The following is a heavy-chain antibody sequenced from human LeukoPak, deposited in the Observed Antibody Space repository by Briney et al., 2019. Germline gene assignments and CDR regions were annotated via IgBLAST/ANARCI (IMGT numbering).Heavy chain of an antibody. Sequence: GGSLRLSCAASGFTFTDYYMSWIRQAPGEGLEWVSYITNSGTTIYYADSVKGRFTISRDNAKNSLYLQMNSLRAEDTAVYYCARDGHYDVLTGYFQDWGQGTLVTVSS. J-gene: IGHJ1*01. V-gene: IGHV3-11*01. CDR2: ITNSGTTI. D-gene: IGHD3-9*01. CDR1: GFTFTDYY. CDR3: ARDGHYDVLTGYFQD.